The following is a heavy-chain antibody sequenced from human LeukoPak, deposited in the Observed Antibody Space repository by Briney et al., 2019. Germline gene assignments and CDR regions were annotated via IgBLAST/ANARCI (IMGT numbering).Heavy chain of an antibody. D-gene: IGHD3-16*01. J-gene: IGHJ4*02. CDR3: ARGDFGMLTGDH. Sequence: GGSPRLSCAASGFIFSNCIVHWVRQAPGKGLEWVAARSFDGDRIHYGDSVKGRFTISRDSSKNTVYLQMNNLRAEDTAVYYCARGDFGMLTGDHWGQGTLVTVSS. V-gene: IGHV3-30-3*01. CDR2: RSFDGDRI. CDR1: GFIFSNCI.